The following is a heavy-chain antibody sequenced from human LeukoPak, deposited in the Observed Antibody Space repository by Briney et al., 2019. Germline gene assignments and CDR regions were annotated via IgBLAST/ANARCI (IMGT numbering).Heavy chain of an antibody. D-gene: IGHD4-23*01. CDR3: ARGPSGGFDY. CDR1: GFTFSTYS. CDR2: ISSSSTYI. J-gene: IGHJ4*02. Sequence: GGSLRLSCAASGFTFSTYSLNWVRQAPGKGLEWVSSISSSSTYIYYADSVKGRFTISRDNAKNSLYLQMNSLRAEDTAVYYCARGPSGGFDYWGQGTLVTVSS. V-gene: IGHV3-21*01.